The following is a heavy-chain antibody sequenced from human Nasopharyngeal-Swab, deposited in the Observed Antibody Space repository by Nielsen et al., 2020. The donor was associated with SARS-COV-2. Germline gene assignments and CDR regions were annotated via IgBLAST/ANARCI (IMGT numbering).Heavy chain of an antibody. D-gene: IGHD3-10*01. J-gene: IGHJ6*02. V-gene: IGHV4-34*01. CDR1: VWSFSGYY. CDR2: INHSGST. CDR3: ARGVRLTRITMVRGPIESVYGMDV. Sequence: SETLSLTCAVYVWSFSGYYWSWIRQLPGKGLEWIGEINHSGSTNYNPSLKSRVTISVDTSKNQFFLKLSSVTAAETAVYYCARGVRLTRITMVRGPIESVYGMDVWGQGTTVTVSS.